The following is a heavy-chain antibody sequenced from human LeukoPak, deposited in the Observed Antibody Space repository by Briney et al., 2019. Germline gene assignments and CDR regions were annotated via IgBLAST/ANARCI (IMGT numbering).Heavy chain of an antibody. CDR2: ISSSSTYI. D-gene: IGHD6-6*01. CDR1: GFTFSSYS. Sequence: PGGSLRLSCAASGFTFSSYSMNWVRQAPGKGLEWVSSISSSSTYIYYVDSVKGRFTISRDNSKNTLYLQMNSLRAEDTAVYYCAKDVSAVVPSGESWGQGTLGTVSS. CDR3: AKDVSAVVPSGES. J-gene: IGHJ5*02. V-gene: IGHV3-21*01.